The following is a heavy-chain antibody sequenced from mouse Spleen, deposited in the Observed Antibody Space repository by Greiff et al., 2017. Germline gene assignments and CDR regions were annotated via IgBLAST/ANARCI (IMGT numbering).Heavy chain of an antibody. CDR1: GYTFTDYY. J-gene: IGHJ2*01. CDR3: ARRRYGDLDY. D-gene: IGHD2-13*01. CDR2: INPYNGGT. V-gene: IGHV1-19*01. Sequence: EVKLMESGPVLVKPGASVKMSCKASGYTFTDYYMNWVKQSHGKSLEWIGVINPYNGGTSYNQKFKGKATLTVDKSSSTAYMELNSLTSEDSAVYYCARRRYGDLDYWGQGTTLTVSS.